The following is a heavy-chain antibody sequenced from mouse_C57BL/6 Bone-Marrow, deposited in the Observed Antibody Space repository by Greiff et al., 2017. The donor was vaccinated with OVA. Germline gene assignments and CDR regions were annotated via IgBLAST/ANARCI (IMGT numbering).Heavy chain of an antibody. D-gene: IGHD2-3*01. CDR2: ISYSGST. CDR3: AGYLIYDGYYDWYFDV. Sequence: EVMLVESGPGLAKPSQTLSLTCSVTGYSITSDYWNWIRKFPGNKLEYMGYISYSGSTYYNPSLKSRISITRDTSKNQYYLQLNSVTTEDTATYYCAGYLIYDGYYDWYFDVWGTGTTVTVSS. J-gene: IGHJ1*03. V-gene: IGHV3-8*01. CDR1: GYSITSDY.